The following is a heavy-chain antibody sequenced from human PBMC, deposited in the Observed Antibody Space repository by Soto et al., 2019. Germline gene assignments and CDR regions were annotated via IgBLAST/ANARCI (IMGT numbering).Heavy chain of an antibody. CDR1: GLTVSGKTY. CDR2: LYDVDGT. V-gene: IGHV3-53*01. Sequence: VQLVESGGGLIQPGESLRLSCAAFGLTVSGKTYVAWVRQAPGKGLEWVSALYDVDGTYYADSVKGRFTTSRDSSKTTVYLQMNGLRPDDTAVYYCASWHEREHAYDVWGQGTTVTVSS. D-gene: IGHD1-1*01. J-gene: IGHJ3*01. CDR3: ASWHEREHAYDV.